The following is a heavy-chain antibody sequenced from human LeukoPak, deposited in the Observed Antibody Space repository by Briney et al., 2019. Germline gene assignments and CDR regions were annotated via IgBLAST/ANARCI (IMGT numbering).Heavy chain of an antibody. CDR1: GYSISNGYY. Sequence: SETLPLTCTVSGYSISNGYYWGWVRQPPGKGLEWIASIYHSGSTYYNSSLKSRVTISVDTSKNQFSLKLSSVTAADTAIYYCARVLDYYGSGTYAFDIWGQGTTVTVSS. CDR3: ARVLDYYGSGTYAFDI. CDR2: IYHSGST. V-gene: IGHV4-38-2*02. D-gene: IGHD3-10*01. J-gene: IGHJ3*02.